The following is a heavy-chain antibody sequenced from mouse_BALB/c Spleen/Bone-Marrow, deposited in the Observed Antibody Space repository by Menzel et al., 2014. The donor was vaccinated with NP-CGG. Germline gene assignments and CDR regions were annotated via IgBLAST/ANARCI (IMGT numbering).Heavy chain of an antibody. Sequence: EVKVVESGGGLVQPKGSLKLSCAASGFTFXTYAMNWVRQAPGKGLEWVARIRSKNNNYATYYADSVKDRFTISRDDSQSMLYLQMNNLKTEDTAMYYCVRQNYDYAWFAYWGQGTLVTVSA. CDR1: GFTFXTYA. V-gene: IGHV10-1*02. D-gene: IGHD2-4*01. CDR2: IRSKNNNYAT. CDR3: VRQNYDYAWFAY. J-gene: IGHJ3*01.